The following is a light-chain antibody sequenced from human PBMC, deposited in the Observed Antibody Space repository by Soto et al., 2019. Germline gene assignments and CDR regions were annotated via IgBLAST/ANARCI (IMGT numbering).Light chain of an antibody. V-gene: IGKV1-9*01. CDR3: QHYHGLPIT. CDR1: QGISSY. CDR2: AAS. Sequence: IQVTQSTSSLSASVGDRVTVTCRASQGISSYLAWYQQKPGKAPKLLIYAASTLQSGVPSRFSGSGSGTDFILTISSLQPEDFTVYYCQHYHGLPITFGQGTLLEIK. J-gene: IGKJ5*01.